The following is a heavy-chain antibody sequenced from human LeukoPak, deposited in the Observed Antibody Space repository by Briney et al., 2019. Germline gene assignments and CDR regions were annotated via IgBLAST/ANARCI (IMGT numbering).Heavy chain of an antibody. CDR1: GYTFTGYY. J-gene: IGHJ4*02. D-gene: IGHD1-1*01. CDR3: ARARVNYNFGIEY. Sequence: ASVKVSCKASGYTFTGYYIHWVRQAPGQGFEWMGWINPTSGGTNYAQKFQGRVTMTRDTSISTAYMEMSRLRSDDTAFYYCARARVNYNFGIEYWGQGTLVTVSS. V-gene: IGHV1-2*02. CDR2: INPTSGGT.